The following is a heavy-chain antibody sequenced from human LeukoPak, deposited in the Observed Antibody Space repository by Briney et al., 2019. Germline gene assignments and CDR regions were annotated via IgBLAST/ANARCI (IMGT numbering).Heavy chain of an antibody. CDR1: AYSFTSYW. D-gene: IGHD3-22*01. Sequence: GESLQISCKGSAYSFTSYWIGCVRQMPRQGLEWMGFIFPGDSDTSYSPSFQGQATNSADKSISTAYLQWSSLKASDTAMYYWARGGSDSSGYYYVSGAFDIWGQGTMVTVSS. J-gene: IGHJ3*02. CDR3: ARGGSDSSGYYYVSGAFDI. CDR2: IFPGDSDT. V-gene: IGHV5-51*01.